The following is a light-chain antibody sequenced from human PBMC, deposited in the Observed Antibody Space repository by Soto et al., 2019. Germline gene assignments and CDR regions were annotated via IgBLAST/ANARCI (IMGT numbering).Light chain of an antibody. V-gene: IGKV3-20*01. CDR3: QQYGSSPRT. J-gene: IGKJ1*01. CDR2: DAS. CDR1: RSLSSTS. Sequence: EIVLTQSPGTLSLSPGELAALSCRASRSLSSTSLAWYQQRPGQAPRLLIYDASSRATGIPDRFSGSGSGTDFTLTINRLEPDDFAVYYCQQYGSSPRTFGQGNKV.